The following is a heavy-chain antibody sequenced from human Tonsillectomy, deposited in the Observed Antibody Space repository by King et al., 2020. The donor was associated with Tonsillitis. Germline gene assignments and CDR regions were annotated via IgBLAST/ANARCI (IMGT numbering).Heavy chain of an antibody. CDR1: GGSISSGSYY. V-gene: IGHV4-61*02. CDR2: IYTSGGT. CDR3: AREPARITIFGVVSRTDAFDI. D-gene: IGHD3-3*01. J-gene: IGHJ3*02. Sequence: QLQESGPGLVKPSQTLSLTCTVSGGSISSGSYYWSWIRQPAGKGLEWIGRIYTSGGTNYNPSLKSRVTMSVDTSKNQFSLKLSSVTAADTAVYYCAREPARITIFGVVSRTDAFDIWGQGTMVTVSS.